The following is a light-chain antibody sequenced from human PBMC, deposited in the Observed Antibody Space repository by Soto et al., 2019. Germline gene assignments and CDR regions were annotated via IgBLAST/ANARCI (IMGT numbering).Light chain of an antibody. CDR1: QSVTSP. J-gene: IGKJ4*01. CDR2: HTY. V-gene: IGKV3-11*01. CDR3: QELSGWLT. Sequence: EIVLTQSPATLSLSPGDRASLSCRANQSVTSPFAWYQQKPGQAPRLLIFHTYNRATGIPPRFSGSGSGTDFTLTISSLEPEDFAVYYCQELSGWLTFGEGTKIDVK.